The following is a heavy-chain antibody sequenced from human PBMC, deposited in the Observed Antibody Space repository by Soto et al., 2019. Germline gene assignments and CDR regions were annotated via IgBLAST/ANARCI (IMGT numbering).Heavy chain of an antibody. Sequence: EVQLVESGGGLVQPGRSLRLSCAASGFTFDDYAMHWVRQAPGKGLEWVSGINWNSDTTNYADSVKGRFTISRDNAKNSLYLQMNILKTEDTAFYDCAKHLKYRAVGGGSWGWGWGQGTLVTVSS. CDR1: GFTFDDYA. V-gene: IGHV3-9*01. D-gene: IGHD3-10*01. CDR3: AKHLKYRAVGGGSWGWG. CDR2: INWNSDTT. J-gene: IGHJ4*02.